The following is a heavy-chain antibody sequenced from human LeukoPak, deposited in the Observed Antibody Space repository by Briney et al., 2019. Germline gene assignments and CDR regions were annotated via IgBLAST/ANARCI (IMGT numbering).Heavy chain of an antibody. CDR3: ARGGIDIVSVPVSNWFDP. V-gene: IGHV1-18*01. CDR2: SSPYNGKT. D-gene: IGHD2/OR15-2a*01. CDR1: GYTFINYG. Sequence: ASVKVSCMASGYTFINYGITWVRQAPGRGLEWMGWSSPYNGKTNYAQKLQGRVTMTTDTSTNTAYMELRSLRSDDTAVYYCARGGIDIVSVPVSNWFDPWGQRTLVTVSS. J-gene: IGHJ5*02.